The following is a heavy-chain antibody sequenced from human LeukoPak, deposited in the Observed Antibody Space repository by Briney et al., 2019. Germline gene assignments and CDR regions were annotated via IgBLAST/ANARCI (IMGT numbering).Heavy chain of an antibody. Sequence: LPGRSLRLSCAASGFTFSSYAMHWVRQAPGKGLEWVSVIYSGGSTYYADSVKGRFTISRDNSKNTLYLQMNSLRAEDTAVYYCARASPMDVWGQGTTVTVSS. V-gene: IGHV3-53*01. CDR1: GFTFSSYA. CDR2: IYSGGST. CDR3: ARASPMDV. J-gene: IGHJ6*02.